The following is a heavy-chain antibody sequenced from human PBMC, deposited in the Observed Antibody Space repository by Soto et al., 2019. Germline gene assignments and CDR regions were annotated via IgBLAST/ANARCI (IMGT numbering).Heavy chain of an antibody. Sequence: QVQLQESGPGLVKPSQSLSLTCTVSGGSITSDDYYWSWIRQPPGRGLEWIGYIFYSGSTHYNPSLKSRFIISLDTSKKHVSLKLSSETAADTAVYYCASANCGGDCSYRHDRYYFESWGQGTLVTVSS. V-gene: IGHV4-30-4*01. CDR3: ASANCGGDCSYRHDRYYFES. CDR2: IFYSGST. CDR1: GGSITSDDYY. J-gene: IGHJ4*02. D-gene: IGHD2-21*02.